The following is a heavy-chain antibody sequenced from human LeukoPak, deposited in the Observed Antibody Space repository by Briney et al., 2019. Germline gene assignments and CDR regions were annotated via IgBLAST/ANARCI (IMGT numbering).Heavy chain of an antibody. Sequence: GRYLRLYCAASGFTFSSNGMHWVRQAPGKGLEWVAVIWYDGSNKYYADSVKGRFTISRDNSKNTLYLQMNSLRAEDTAVYYCARDRGISGSYNDAFDIWGQGTMVTVSS. D-gene: IGHD1-26*01. V-gene: IGHV3-33*01. CDR1: GFTFSSNG. J-gene: IGHJ3*02. CDR3: ARDRGISGSYNDAFDI. CDR2: IWYDGSNK.